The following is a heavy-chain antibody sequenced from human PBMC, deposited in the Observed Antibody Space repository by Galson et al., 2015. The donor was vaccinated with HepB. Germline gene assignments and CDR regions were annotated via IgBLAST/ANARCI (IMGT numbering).Heavy chain of an antibody. CDR3: ARGGDYDHERWYYGMDV. D-gene: IGHD2-21*02. CDR1: GFTFRTYN. Sequence: SLRLSCAASGFTFRTYNMNWVRQAPGKGLEWVSSISSSSSYIYYADSVKGRFTISRDNAKNSLYLQMNSLRAEGTAVYYCARGGDYDHERWYYGMDVWGQGTTVTVSS. J-gene: IGHJ6*02. V-gene: IGHV3-21*01. CDR2: ISSSSSYI.